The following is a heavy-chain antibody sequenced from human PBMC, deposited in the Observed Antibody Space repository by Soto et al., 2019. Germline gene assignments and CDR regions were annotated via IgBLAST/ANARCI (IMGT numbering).Heavy chain of an antibody. CDR1: GFTFSSYA. V-gene: IGHV3-23*01. J-gene: IGHJ6*03. CDR3: AKGGAFWDRIVATIYYYYYYMDV. CDR2: ISGSGGST. D-gene: IGHD5-12*01. Sequence: GGSLRLSCAASGFTFSSYAMSWVRQAPGKGLEWVSAISGSGGSTYYADSVKGRFTISRDNSKNTLYLQMNSLRAEDTAVYYCAKGGAFWDRIVATIYYYYYYMDVWGKGTTVTVSS.